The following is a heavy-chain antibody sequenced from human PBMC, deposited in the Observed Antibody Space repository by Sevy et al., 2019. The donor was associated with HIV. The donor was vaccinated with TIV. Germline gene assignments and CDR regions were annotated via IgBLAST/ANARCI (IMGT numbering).Heavy chain of an antibody. CDR1: GFTFSDHY. V-gene: IGHV3-72*01. J-gene: IGHJ4*02. CDR3: ATHAGIAAAGRVFDY. CDR2: TRNKADSYTT. D-gene: IGHD6-13*01. Sequence: GGCLRLSCAASGFTFSDHYMEWVRQAPGKGLERVGRTRNKADSYTTEYAASVRGRFTISRDDSKNSLYLQMNSLKTEETAVYYCATHAGIAAAGRVFDYWGQGTLVTVSS.